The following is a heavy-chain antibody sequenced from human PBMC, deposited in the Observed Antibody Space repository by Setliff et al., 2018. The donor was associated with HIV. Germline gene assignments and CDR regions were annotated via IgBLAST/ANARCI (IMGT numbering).Heavy chain of an antibody. CDR2: IYHSGAT. Sequence: ASETLSLTCAVSGDSINSFFWWAWVRQFPGKGLDWIGEIYHSGATGYKPSLKSRVTISVDKSKKQLSLKLTSVTAADTAVYYCARGRQVGVEGAADFDIRGQGIVVTVSS. CDR3: ARGRQVGVEGAADFDI. D-gene: IGHD1-26*01. CDR1: GDSINSFFW. V-gene: IGHV4-4*02. J-gene: IGHJ3*02.